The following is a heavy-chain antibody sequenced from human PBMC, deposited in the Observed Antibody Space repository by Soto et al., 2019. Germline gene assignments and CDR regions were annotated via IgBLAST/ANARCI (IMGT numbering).Heavy chain of an antibody. V-gene: IGHV4-59*01. Sequence: SETLSLTCTVSGGSISSYYWSWIRQPPGKGLVWIGYIYYSGSTNYNPSLKSRVTISVDTSKNQFSLKLSSVTAADTAVYYCARNDFWSGYFYGMDVWGQGTTVTVSS. CDR2: IYYSGST. D-gene: IGHD3-3*01. J-gene: IGHJ6*02. CDR3: ARNDFWSGYFYGMDV. CDR1: GGSISSYY.